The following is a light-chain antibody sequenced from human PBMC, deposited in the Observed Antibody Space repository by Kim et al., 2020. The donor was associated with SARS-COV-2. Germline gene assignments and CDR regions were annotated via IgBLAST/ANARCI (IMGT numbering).Light chain of an antibody. V-gene: IGKV3-15*01. Sequence: SPGERPSLSGRASQSIGTNLAWYHQKPGQAPRLLIYAASTRATGVPARISGSASGSDFTLTISTLQSGDFGIYYCQQYNNWFPYTFGQGTKLEI. J-gene: IGKJ2*01. CDR3: QQYNNWFPYT. CDR1: QSIGTN. CDR2: AAS.